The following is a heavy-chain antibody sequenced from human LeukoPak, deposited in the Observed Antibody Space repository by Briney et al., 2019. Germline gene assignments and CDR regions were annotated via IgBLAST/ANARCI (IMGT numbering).Heavy chain of an antibody. CDR3: ARESRSGSYSGY. Sequence: PGGSLRLSCAASGISLSNYWMSWVRQAPGKGREGVANINQAETEKQYVDSVKGRFTVSRDNANNSLYLQMNSLRAEDTAVYYCARESRSGSYSGYWGQGTLVTVSS. D-gene: IGHD1-26*01. CDR2: INQAETEK. J-gene: IGHJ4*02. CDR1: GISLSNYW. V-gene: IGHV3-7*01.